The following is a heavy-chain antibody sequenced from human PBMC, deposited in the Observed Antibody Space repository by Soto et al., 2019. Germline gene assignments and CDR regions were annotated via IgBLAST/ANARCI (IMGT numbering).Heavy chain of an antibody. Sequence: SETLSLTCTVSGGSISSYYWSWIRQPPGKGLEWIGYIYYSGSTNYNPSLKSRVTISVDTSKNQFSLKLSSVTAADTAVYYCARLQGYCSSTSCYGYYYGMDVWGQGTTVTVSS. CDR3: ARLQGYCSSTSCYGYYYGMDV. CDR1: GGSISSYY. V-gene: IGHV4-59*01. J-gene: IGHJ6*02. CDR2: IYYSGST. D-gene: IGHD2-2*01.